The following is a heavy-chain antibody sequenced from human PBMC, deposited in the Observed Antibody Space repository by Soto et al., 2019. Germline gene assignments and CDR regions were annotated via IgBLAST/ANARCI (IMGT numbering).Heavy chain of an antibody. CDR2: INHSGST. CDR1: GGSFSTYY. Sequence: PSATLSHTCAVYGGSFSTYYWSWIRQPPGKGLEWIGEINHSGSTNYNPSLKSRVTISVDTSKNQFSLKVSSVTAADTAVYYCARLAARQFHYGMDVWGQGTTVTVSS. J-gene: IGHJ6*02. D-gene: IGHD6-6*01. CDR3: ARLAARQFHYGMDV. V-gene: IGHV4-34*01.